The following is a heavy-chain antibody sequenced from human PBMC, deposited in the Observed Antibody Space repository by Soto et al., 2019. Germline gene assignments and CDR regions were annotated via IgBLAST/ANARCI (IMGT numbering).Heavy chain of an antibody. V-gene: IGHV4-31*03. Sequence: SETRSLTCTVSGGSISSGGYYWSWIRQHPGKGLEWIGYIYYSGSTYYNPSLKSRVTISVDTSKNQFSLKLSSVTAADTAVYYCARIGVTSYWFDYWGQGTLVTVSS. CDR2: IYYSGST. CDR1: GGSISSGGYY. J-gene: IGHJ4*02. CDR3: ARIGVTSYWFDY. D-gene: IGHD2-8*02.